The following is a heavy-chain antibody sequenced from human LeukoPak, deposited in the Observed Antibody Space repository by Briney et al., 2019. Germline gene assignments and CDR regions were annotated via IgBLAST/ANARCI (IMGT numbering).Heavy chain of an antibody. CDR2: IYYSGST. D-gene: IGHD2-2*01. J-gene: IGHJ4*02. CDR3: ARDQCSSTSCYAGDIGY. Sequence: SETLSLTCTVSGGSISSYYWSWIRQPPGKGLEWIGYIYYSGSTNYNPSLKSRVTISVDTSKNQFSLKLSSVTAADTAVYYCARDQCSSTSCYAGDIGYWGQGTLVTVSS. V-gene: IGHV4-59*01. CDR1: GGSISSYY.